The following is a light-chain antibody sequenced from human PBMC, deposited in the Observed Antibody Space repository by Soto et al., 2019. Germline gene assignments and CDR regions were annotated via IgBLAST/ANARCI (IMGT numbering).Light chain of an antibody. J-gene: IGKJ1*01. V-gene: IGKV3-11*01. CDR2: EAS. CDR3: QQRSDCPWT. CDR1: QSVSSY. Sequence: EIVLTQSPATLSLSPGERATLSCRASQSVSSYLAWYQQKPGQAPRLLMYEASHRATGIPARFSGGGSGTDFTLTSSSLEPEDFAVYYCQQRSDCPWTFGQGTKVEIK.